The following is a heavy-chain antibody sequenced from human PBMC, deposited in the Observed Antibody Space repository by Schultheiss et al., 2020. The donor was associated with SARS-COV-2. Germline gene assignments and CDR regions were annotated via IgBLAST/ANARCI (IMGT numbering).Heavy chain of an antibody. V-gene: IGHV4-59*01. J-gene: IGHJ6*02. CDR2: IYYSGST. D-gene: IGHD3-16*01. Sequence: SETLSLTCTVSGGSISSYYWGWIRQPPGKGLEWIGSIYYSGSTNYNPSLKSRVTISVDTSKNQFSLKLSSVTAADTAVYYCARVVFGDGMDVWGQGTTVTVSS. CDR3: ARVVFGDGMDV. CDR1: GGSISSYY.